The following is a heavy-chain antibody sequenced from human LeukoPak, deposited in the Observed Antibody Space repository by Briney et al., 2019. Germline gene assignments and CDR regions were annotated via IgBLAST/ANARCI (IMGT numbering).Heavy chain of an antibody. CDR2: IYPGDSDT. Sequence: GESLKISCKGSGYNFTIYWIGWVRQMPGKGLEWMGIIYPGDSDTRYSPSFQGQVTISADKYISTAYLQWSSLKASDTAMYYCAIFDFLFGEIDNWFDPWGQGTQVTVSS. CDR1: GYNFTIYW. V-gene: IGHV5-51*01. CDR3: AIFDFLFGEIDNWFDP. J-gene: IGHJ5*02. D-gene: IGHD3-16*01.